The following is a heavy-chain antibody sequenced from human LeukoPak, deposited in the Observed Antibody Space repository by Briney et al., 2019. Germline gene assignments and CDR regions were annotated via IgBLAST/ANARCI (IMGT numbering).Heavy chain of an antibody. CDR1: GGSLNDYL. V-gene: IGHV4-34*01. CDR3: ARELISSRAAFDT. CDR2: VGHSGTT. J-gene: IGHJ3*02. D-gene: IGHD3-10*01. Sequence: KPSETLSLTCAVYGGSLNDYLWSWLRQPPGQGLEWIGEVGHSGTTNYNPSLKSRVTISVDTSKNQFSLKLTSVTAADTAVYYCARELISSRAAFDTWGQGTVVTVSS.